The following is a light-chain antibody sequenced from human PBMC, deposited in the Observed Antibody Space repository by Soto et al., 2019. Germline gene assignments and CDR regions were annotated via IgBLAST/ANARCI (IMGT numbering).Light chain of an antibody. CDR1: SSDVGGYNY. CDR2: DVS. Sequence: QSVLTQPASVSGSPGQSITISWTGTSSDVGGYNYVSWYQQHPGKAPKLMIYDVSNRPSGVSNRFSGSKSGNTASLTISGLQAEDEADYYCSSYTTSGSLVFGGGTKLTVL. J-gene: IGLJ2*01. CDR3: SSYTTSGSLV. V-gene: IGLV2-14*01.